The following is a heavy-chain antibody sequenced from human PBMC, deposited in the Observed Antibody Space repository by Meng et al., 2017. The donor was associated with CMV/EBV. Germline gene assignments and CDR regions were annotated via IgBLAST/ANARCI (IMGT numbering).Heavy chain of an antibody. J-gene: IGHJ6*02. CDR1: GFSLSTSGMR. D-gene: IGHD6-13*01. CDR3: AWNPIAAAGSPRESVPKRYGMDV. Sequence: SGPTLVKPTQTLTLTCTFSGFSLSTSGMRVSWIRQPPGKALEWLARIDWDDDKFYSTSLKTRLTISKDTSKNQVVLTMTNMDPVDTATYYCAWNPIAAAGSPRESVPKRYGMDVWGQGTTVTVSS. V-gene: IGHV2-70D*14. CDR2: IDWDDDK.